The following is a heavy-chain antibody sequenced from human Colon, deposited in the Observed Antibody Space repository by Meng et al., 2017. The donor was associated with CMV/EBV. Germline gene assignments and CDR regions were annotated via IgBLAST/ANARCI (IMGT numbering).Heavy chain of an antibody. CDR2: INPSGGST. Sequence: ASVKVSCKASVYTFTSYYMHWVRQAPGQGLEWMGIINPSGGSTSYAQKFQGRVTMTRDTSTSTVYMELSSLRSEDTAVYYCARGGIVVVPAYNWFDPWGQGTLVTVSS. J-gene: IGHJ5*02. V-gene: IGHV1-46*01. CDR1: VYTFTSYY. CDR3: ARGGIVVVPAYNWFDP. D-gene: IGHD2-2*01.